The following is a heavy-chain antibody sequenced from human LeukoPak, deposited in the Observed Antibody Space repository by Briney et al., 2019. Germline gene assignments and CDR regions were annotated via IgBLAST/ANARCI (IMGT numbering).Heavy chain of an antibody. V-gene: IGHV3-48*04. Sequence: GGSLRLSCAASGFTSSSYSMNWVRQAPGEGLEWVSYISSSSSTIYYADSVKGRFTISRDNAKNSLYLQMNSLRAEDTAVYYCARVVRYSSGWNDDWGQGTLVTVSS. CDR2: ISSSSSTI. CDR3: ARVVRYSSGWNDD. D-gene: IGHD6-19*01. CDR1: GFTSSSYS. J-gene: IGHJ4*02.